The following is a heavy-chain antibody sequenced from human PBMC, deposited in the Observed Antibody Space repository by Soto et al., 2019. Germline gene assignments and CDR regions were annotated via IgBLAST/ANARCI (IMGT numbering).Heavy chain of an antibody. Sequence: ASVKVSCKASNYSFSSFGISWMRQAPGQGLEWMAWINPSNDNTNYAQGLQGRVTLTSDTSTSTAQMELRSLRSDDTAVYYCARDPFYSGSNLQVGYFDSWGQGTLVTVSS. J-gene: IGHJ4*02. CDR1: NYSFSSFG. CDR3: ARDPFYSGSNLQVGYFDS. CDR2: INPSNDNT. V-gene: IGHV1-18*01. D-gene: IGHD1-26*01.